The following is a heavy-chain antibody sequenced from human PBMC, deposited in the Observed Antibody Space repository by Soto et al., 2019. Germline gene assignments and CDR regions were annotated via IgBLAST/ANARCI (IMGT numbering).Heavy chain of an antibody. CDR1: GFSVSSSH. CDR2: IYSGGTT. Sequence: PGGSLRLSCTASGFSVSSSHMIWVRQAPGKGLEWVSVIYSGGTTYYAVSVKGRFTISRDTSKNMLYLQMNSLRAEDTAVYYCATGGDTAKDGYWGQGTPVTVSS. V-gene: IGHV3-53*01. J-gene: IGHJ4*02. D-gene: IGHD5-18*01. CDR3: ATGGDTAKDGY.